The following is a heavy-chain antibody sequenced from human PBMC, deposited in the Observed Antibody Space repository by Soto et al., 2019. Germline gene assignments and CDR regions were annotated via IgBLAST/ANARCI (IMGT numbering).Heavy chain of an antibody. J-gene: IGHJ4*02. CDR1: GFTFSSYS. V-gene: IGHV3-21*01. CDR3: ARGRFVVVPAAMTGPYFDD. Sequence: PGGSLSLSCAASGFTFSSYSMNWVRQAPGKGLEWVSSISSSSSYIYYADSEKGRFTISRGNAKNSLYLQMNSLRAEDTAVYYCARGRFVVVPAAMTGPYFDDWGQGTLVTVSS. CDR2: ISSSSSYI. D-gene: IGHD2-2*01.